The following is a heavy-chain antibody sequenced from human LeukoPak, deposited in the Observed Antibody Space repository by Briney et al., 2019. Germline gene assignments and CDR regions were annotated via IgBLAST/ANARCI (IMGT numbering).Heavy chain of an antibody. D-gene: IGHD5-12*01. CDR1: GFSLTTSGVG. CDR2: IYWNDDK. Sequence: ESGPTLVNPTQTLTLTCAFSGFSLTTSGVGVAWIRQPPGKALEWLALIYWNDDKRYRPSLKSRLTITKDTSQNQVVLTMTNMDPVDTATYFCVQHGYNYGWGIFDIWGQGTMVTVSS. CDR3: VQHGYNYGWGIFDI. V-gene: IGHV2-5*01. J-gene: IGHJ3*02.